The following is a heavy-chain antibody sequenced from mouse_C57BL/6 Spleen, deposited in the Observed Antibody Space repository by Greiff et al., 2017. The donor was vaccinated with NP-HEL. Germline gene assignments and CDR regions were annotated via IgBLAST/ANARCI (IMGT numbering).Heavy chain of an antibody. V-gene: IGHV5-16*01. Sequence: EVQLVESEGGLVQPGSSMKLSCTASGFTFSDYYMAWVRQVPEKGLEWVANINYDGSSTYYLDSLKSRFIISRDNAKNILYLQMSSLKSEDTATYYCARVGDGYYAFAYWGQGTLVTVSA. J-gene: IGHJ3*01. CDR2: INYDGSST. D-gene: IGHD2-3*01. CDR3: ARVGDGYYAFAY. CDR1: GFTFSDYY.